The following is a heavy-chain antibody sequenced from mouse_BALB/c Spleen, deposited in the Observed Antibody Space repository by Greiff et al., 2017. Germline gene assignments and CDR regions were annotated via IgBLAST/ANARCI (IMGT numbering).Heavy chain of an antibody. CDR3: TRWGTTVVEDAMDY. CDR1: GYTFTSYT. J-gene: IGHJ4*01. Sequence: VQLKESGAELARPGASVKMSCKASGYTFTSYTMHWVKQRPGQGLEWIGAIYPGNSDTSYNQKFKGKAKLTAVTSTSTAYMELSSLTNEDSAVYYCTRWGTTVVEDAMDYWGQGTSVTVSS. V-gene: IGHV1-5*01. CDR2: IYPGNSDT. D-gene: IGHD1-1*01.